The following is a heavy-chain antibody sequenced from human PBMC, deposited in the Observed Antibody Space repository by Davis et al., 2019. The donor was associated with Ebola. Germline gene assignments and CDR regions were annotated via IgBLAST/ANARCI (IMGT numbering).Heavy chain of an antibody. V-gene: IGHV1-18*01. CDR3: ARADWNYPRGGGY. CDR2: ISAYNGNT. CDR1: GYTFTSYA. D-gene: IGHD1-7*01. Sequence: ASVKVSCKASGYTFTSYAMHWVRQAPGQRLEWMGWISAYNGNTNYAQKLQGRVTMTTDTSTSTAYMELRSLRSDDTAVYYCARADWNYPRGGGYWGQGTLVTVSS. J-gene: IGHJ4*02.